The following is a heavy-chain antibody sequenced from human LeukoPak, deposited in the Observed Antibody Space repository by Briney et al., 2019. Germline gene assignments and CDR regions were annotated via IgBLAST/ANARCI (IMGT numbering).Heavy chain of an antibody. V-gene: IGHV3-21*01. CDR1: AFTFSVYS. CDR2: INSNGTYI. Sequence: GGSLRLSCAASAFTFSVYSMNWVRQTPGKGLEWVSSINSNGTYIYYADSVKGRFTISRDNARNSLYLQMDSLRAEDTAVYYCARRYCSTNNCYAFDYWGQGTLVTVSS. J-gene: IGHJ4*02. D-gene: IGHD2-2*01. CDR3: ARRYCSTNNCYAFDY.